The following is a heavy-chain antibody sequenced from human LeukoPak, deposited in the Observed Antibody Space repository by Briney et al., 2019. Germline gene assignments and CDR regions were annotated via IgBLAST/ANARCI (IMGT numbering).Heavy chain of an antibody. CDR2: IKQDGSKK. D-gene: IGHD5-24*01. CDR3: TRVGYIDEGIDY. CDR1: GFPFSGYW. Sequence: GGSLRLSCVASGFPFSGYWMTWVRQAPGKGLEWVANIKQDGSKKSYVDSVKGRFTISRDNAKNSLYLQMNSLRAKDTAIYYCTRVGYIDEGIDYWGQGTLVTVSS. V-gene: IGHV3-7*04. J-gene: IGHJ4*01.